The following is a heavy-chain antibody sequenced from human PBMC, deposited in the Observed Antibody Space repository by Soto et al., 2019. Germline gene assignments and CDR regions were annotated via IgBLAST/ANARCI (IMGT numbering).Heavy chain of an antibody. V-gene: IGHV3-53*01. CDR3: ATWHEREHAYDV. CDR1: GLTISGKKY. CDR2: LYNVDGS. D-gene: IGHD1-1*01. J-gene: IGHJ3*01. Sequence: GGSLRLSCAAFGLTISGKKYVAWVRQAPGKGLEWVSALYNVDGSFYADSVKGRFTTSSDSSKTTVYLQMNDLRPDDTAVYYCATWHEREHAYDVWGQGTTVTVSS.